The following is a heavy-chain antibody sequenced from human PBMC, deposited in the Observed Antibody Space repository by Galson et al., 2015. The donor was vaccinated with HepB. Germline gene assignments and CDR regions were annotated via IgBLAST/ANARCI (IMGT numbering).Heavy chain of an antibody. CDR2: ISAYNGNT. D-gene: IGHD3-22*01. CDR1: GYTFTSYG. Sequence: SVKVSCKASGYTFTSYGISWVRQAPGQGLEWMGWISAYNGNTNYAQKLQGRVTMTTDTSTSTAYMELRSLRSDDTAVYYCARKKAGSSGYLPVYDAFDIWGQGTMVTVSS. J-gene: IGHJ3*02. CDR3: ARKKAGSSGYLPVYDAFDI. V-gene: IGHV1-18*04.